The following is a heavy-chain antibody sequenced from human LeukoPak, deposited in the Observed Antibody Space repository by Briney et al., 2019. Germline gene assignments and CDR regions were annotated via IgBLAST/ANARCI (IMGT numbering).Heavy chain of an antibody. V-gene: IGHV4-4*07. CDR2: LYPSGST. CDR1: GDSITSSY. J-gene: IGHJ4*02. CDR3: ARDSNDFWTAYFDN. D-gene: IGHD3/OR15-3a*01. Sequence: SETLSLTCTVSGDSITSSYWSWIRQPAGKGLEWIGRLYPSGSTNYNSSLKSRVTMSVDTSKNQFSLNLKSVTAADTAMYYCARDSNDFWTAYFDNWGPGSLVTVSS.